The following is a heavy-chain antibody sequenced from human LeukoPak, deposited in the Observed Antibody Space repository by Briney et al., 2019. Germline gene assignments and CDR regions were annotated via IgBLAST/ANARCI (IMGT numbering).Heavy chain of an antibody. CDR3: ARDLFIGGYYYGMDV. V-gene: IGHV4-61*08. Sequence: SQTLSLTCPVSSGSISSGVYYWSWIRQHPGKELEWIGYIYYSGSTNYNPSLKSRVTISVDMSKNQFSLKLSSVTAADTAVYYCARDLFIGGYYYGMDVWGQGTTVTVSS. CDR2: IYYSGST. D-gene: IGHD2-15*01. J-gene: IGHJ6*02. CDR1: SGSISSGVYY.